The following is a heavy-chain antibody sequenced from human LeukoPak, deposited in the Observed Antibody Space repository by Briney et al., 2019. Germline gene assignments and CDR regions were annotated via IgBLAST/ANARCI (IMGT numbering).Heavy chain of an antibody. D-gene: IGHD2-15*01. V-gene: IGHV4-34*01. CDR1: GGSFSGYY. Sequence: SETLSLTCAVYGGSFSGYYWSWLRQPPGKGLEWLGEINHSGSTNYNPSLKSRVTISEETSKNQFSLKLSSVTAADTAVYYCARHTGYCSGGSCYRPYWFDPWGQGTLVTVSS. J-gene: IGHJ5*02. CDR2: INHSGST. CDR3: ARHTGYCSGGSCYRPYWFDP.